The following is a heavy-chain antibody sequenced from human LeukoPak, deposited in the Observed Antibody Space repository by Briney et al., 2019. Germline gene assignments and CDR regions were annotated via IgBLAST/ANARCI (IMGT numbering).Heavy chain of an antibody. CDR3: ARGSSVYYYDSSGFFDY. V-gene: IGHV4-4*02. Sequence: SETLSLTCAVSGGSISSSNWWSWVRQPPGKGLEWIGEIYHSGSTNYNPSLKSRVTISVDKSKNQFSLKLSSVTAADTAVYYCARGSSVYYYDSSGFFDYWGQGTLVTVSS. CDR1: GGSISSSNW. D-gene: IGHD3-22*01. CDR2: IYHSGST. J-gene: IGHJ4*02.